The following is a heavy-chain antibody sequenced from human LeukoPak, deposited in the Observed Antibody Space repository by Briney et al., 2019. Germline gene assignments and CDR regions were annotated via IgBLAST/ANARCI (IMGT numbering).Heavy chain of an antibody. CDR3: ARKTPGIAAANWFDP. V-gene: IGHV4-34*01. D-gene: IGHD6-13*01. Sequence: SETLSLTCAVYGGSFSGYYWSWIRQPPGKGLEWIGEINHSGSTNYNPSLKSRVTISVDTSKNQFSLKLSSVTAADTAVYYCARKTPGIAAANWFDPWGQGTLVTVSS. J-gene: IGHJ5*02. CDR1: GGSFSGYY. CDR2: INHSGST.